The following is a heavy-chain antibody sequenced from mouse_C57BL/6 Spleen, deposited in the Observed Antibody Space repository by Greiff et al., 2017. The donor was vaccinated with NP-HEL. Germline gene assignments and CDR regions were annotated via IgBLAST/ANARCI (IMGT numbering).Heavy chain of an antibody. CDR1: GYTFTDYE. Sequence: QVQLQQSGAELVRPGASVTLSCKASGYTFTDYEMHWVKQTPVHGLAWIGAIDPETGGTAYNQKFKGKAILTADKSSSTAYMEHRSLTAEDSAVYYCTALGRGDYWGQGTTLTVSS. CDR2: IDPETGGT. J-gene: IGHJ2*01. V-gene: IGHV1-15*01. CDR3: TALGRGDY. D-gene: IGHD4-1*01.